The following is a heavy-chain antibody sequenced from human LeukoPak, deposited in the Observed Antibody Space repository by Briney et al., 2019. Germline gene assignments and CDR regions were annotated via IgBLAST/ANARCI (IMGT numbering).Heavy chain of an antibody. D-gene: IGHD5-18*01. CDR3: ARDNPIQPFDY. CDR1: GYTFTSYD. V-gene: IGHV1-8*01. CDR2: MNPNSGNT. Sequence: GASVKVSCKASGYTFTSYDINWVRQATGQGLEWMGWMNPNSGNTGYAQKLQGRVTMTTDTSTSTAYMELRSLRSDDTAVYYCARDNPIQPFDYWGQGTLVTVSS. J-gene: IGHJ4*02.